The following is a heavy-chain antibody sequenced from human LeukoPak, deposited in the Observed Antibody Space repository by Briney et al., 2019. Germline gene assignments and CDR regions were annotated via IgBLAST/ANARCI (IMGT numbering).Heavy chain of an antibody. CDR2: IYYSGST. J-gene: IGHJ4*02. CDR1: GASITSYY. V-gene: IGHV4-59*12. D-gene: IGHD3-10*01. CDR3: ARDQTYSGSGIYTYFDY. Sequence: PSETLSLTCTVSGASITSYYWSWIRQPPGKGLEWIGYIYYSGSTNYNPSLKSRVTISVDTSKNQFSLKLSSVTAADTAVYYCARDQTYSGSGIYTYFDYWGQGILVTVSS.